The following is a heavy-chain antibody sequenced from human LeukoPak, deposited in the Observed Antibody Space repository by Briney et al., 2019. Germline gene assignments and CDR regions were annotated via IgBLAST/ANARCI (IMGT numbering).Heavy chain of an antibody. Sequence: SETLSLTCTVSGGSISSYYWSWIRQPPGKGLEWIGYIYYSGSTNYNPSLKSRVTISVDTSKNQFSLKLSSVTAADTAVYYCARDRIYYYGSGSPGAFDIWGQGTMVTVSS. J-gene: IGHJ3*02. CDR3: ARDRIYYYGSGSPGAFDI. D-gene: IGHD3-10*01. CDR1: GGSISSYY. CDR2: IYYSGST. V-gene: IGHV4-59*12.